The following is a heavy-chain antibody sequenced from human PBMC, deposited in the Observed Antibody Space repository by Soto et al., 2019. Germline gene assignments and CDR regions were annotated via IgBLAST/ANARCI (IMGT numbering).Heavy chain of an antibody. CDR2: INPSGGHT. V-gene: IGHV1-46*01. Sequence: QVQLMQSGAEVKKLGTSVKVSCKASGNTFTNYYIHWVRQAPGQGLEWMGTINPSGGHTTYAQKFLGIVTMIRDTSTSTLYMELTSLRSEDTAVYYCARGGHVVVVTAAFDYWGQGTLATVSS. D-gene: IGHD2-21*02. CDR1: GNTFTNYY. CDR3: ARGGHVVVVTAAFDY. J-gene: IGHJ4*02.